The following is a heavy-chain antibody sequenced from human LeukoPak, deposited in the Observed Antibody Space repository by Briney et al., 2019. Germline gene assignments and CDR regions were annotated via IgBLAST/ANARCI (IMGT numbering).Heavy chain of an antibody. CDR3: AKEISGYSYGVDY. V-gene: IGHV3-30*04. D-gene: IGHD5-18*01. CDR2: ISYDGSNK. J-gene: IGHJ4*02. Sequence: GGSLRLSCAASGFTFSSYAMHWVRQAPGKGLEWVAVISYDGSNKYYADSVKGRFTISRDNSKNTLYLQMNSLRAEDTAVYYCAKEISGYSYGVDYWGQGTLVTVSS. CDR1: GFTFSSYA.